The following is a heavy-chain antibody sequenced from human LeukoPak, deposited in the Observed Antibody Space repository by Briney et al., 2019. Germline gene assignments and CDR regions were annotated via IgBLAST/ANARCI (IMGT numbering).Heavy chain of an antibody. Sequence: GGSLRLSRAAFGFTFSSYAMSWVRQAPGKGLEWVSGISSLGDDTYYADSVKGRFTVSRDNSKNTLYLQMNSLRAEDTAVYYCAKSPGWELDYFDYWGQGTLVTVSS. V-gene: IGHV3-23*01. CDR1: GFTFSSYA. D-gene: IGHD1-26*01. CDR2: ISSLGDDT. CDR3: AKSPGWELDYFDY. J-gene: IGHJ4*02.